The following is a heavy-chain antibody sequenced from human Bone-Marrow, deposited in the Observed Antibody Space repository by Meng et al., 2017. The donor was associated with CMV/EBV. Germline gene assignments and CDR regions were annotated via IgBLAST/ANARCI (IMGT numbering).Heavy chain of an antibody. Sequence: GSGFSFPNYGMHWVRQAPGKGLEWVAIIWYDGRNKYYGDSVRGRFTISRDNSQRTVDLQMNSLRAEDTAVYYCAKPGGSSGYPPDYWGQGILVTVSS. D-gene: IGHD3-22*01. CDR2: IWYDGRNK. J-gene: IGHJ4*02. V-gene: IGHV3-33*06. CDR3: AKPGGSSGYPPDY. CDR1: GFSFPNYG.